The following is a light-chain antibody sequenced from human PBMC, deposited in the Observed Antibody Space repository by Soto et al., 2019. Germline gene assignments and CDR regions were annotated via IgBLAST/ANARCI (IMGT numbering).Light chain of an antibody. CDR3: QERSKWPPIT. CDR2: DAS. J-gene: IGKJ5*01. Sequence: EIALTLSPATLSLSPGERATLSCRSSQSVSSYLAWYQQKPGQAHRLLIYDASNRATGIPARFSGSGSGTDFTFTISSLEPADFAVYYRQERSKWPPITSGDGSRLEI. V-gene: IGKV3-11*01. CDR1: QSVSSY.